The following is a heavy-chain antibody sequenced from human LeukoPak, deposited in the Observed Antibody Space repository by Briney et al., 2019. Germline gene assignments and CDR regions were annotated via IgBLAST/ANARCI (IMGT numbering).Heavy chain of an antibody. V-gene: IGHV3-23*01. D-gene: IGHD3-10*01. CDR2: ISGSGGST. CDR3: AKAKYYYGSGSYSFDY. Sequence: GGSLRLSCAASGFTFSSYEMNWVRQAPGKGLEWVSAISGSGGSTYYADSVKGRFTISRDNSKNTLYLQMNSLRAEDTAVYYCAKAKYYYGSGSYSFDYWGQGTLVTVSS. J-gene: IGHJ4*02. CDR1: GFTFSSYE.